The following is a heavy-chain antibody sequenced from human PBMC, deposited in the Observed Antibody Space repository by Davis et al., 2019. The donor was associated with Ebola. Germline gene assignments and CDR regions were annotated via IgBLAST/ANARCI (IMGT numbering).Heavy chain of an antibody. V-gene: IGHV3-74*01. Sequence: GESLKISCEASGFIFSSYVMSWVRQAPGKGLEWVSHINGDGSSTNYADSVKGRFTISRDNAKSTLYLQMNSLRAEDTAVYYCARDGDYWGQGTLVTVSS. J-gene: IGHJ4*02. CDR3: ARDGDY. CDR1: GFIFSSYV. CDR2: INGDGSST.